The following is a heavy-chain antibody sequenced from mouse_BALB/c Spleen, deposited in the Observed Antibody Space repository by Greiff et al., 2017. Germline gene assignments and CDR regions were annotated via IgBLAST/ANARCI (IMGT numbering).Heavy chain of an antibody. CDR3: AEATVVAGDAMDY. Sequence: QVQLQQSAAELARPGASVKMSCKASGYTFTSYTMHWVKQRPGQGLEWIGYINPSSGYTEYNQKFKDKTTLTADKSSSTAYMQLSSLTSEDSAVYYCAEATVVAGDAMDYWGQGTSVTVSS. V-gene: IGHV1-4*02. CDR1: GYTFTSYT. CDR2: INPSSGYT. J-gene: IGHJ4*01. D-gene: IGHD1-1*01.